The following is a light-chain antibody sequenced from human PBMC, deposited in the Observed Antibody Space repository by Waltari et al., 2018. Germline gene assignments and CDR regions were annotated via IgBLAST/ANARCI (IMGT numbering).Light chain of an antibody. J-gene: IGLJ3*02. CDR3: QTYDGSLSGWV. V-gene: IGLV1-40*01. CDR2: GNH. CDR1: SSNIGAAYD. Sequence: QSVLTQPPSVSGAPGQRVTISCTGSSSNIGAAYDVHWYQQLPGTAPKLLFSGNHKRPSGVPGRLSGSKSGTSGALAIPGLQAEDGADYYCQTYDGSLSGWVFGGGNKLTVL.